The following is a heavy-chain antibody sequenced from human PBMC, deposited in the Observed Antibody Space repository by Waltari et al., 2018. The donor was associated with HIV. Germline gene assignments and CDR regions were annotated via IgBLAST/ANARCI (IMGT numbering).Heavy chain of an antibody. D-gene: IGHD2-15*01. CDR3: ATPSGLYYYYGMDV. V-gene: IGHV1-24*01. CDR1: GHTITDSP. J-gene: IGHJ6*02. CDR2: FDPEDGET. Sequence: VQLVQSGAAEKKPGASVTASCYVSGHTITDSPMPWVRPAPGKGLEWMGGFDPEDGETIYAQKFQGRVTMTEDTSTGTAYMELSSLRSEDTAVYYCATPSGLYYYYGMDVWGQGTTVTVSS.